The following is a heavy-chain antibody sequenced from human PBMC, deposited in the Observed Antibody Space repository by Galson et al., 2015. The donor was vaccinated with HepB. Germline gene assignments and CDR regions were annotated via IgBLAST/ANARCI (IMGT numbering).Heavy chain of an antibody. CDR1: GFNFSDDT. D-gene: IGHD2-8*02. Sequence: ASGFNFSDDTMNWVRQAPGQGLEWVCSMTNSASSMQYADSVKGRFTISRDNAKNSLFLEMNSLRADDTAMYYCARDLRHCTGGECYTGSGAFDLWGQGTMVTVSS. CDR2: MTNSASSM. V-gene: IGHV3-21*01. CDR3: ARDLRHCTGGECYTGSGAFDL. J-gene: IGHJ3*01.